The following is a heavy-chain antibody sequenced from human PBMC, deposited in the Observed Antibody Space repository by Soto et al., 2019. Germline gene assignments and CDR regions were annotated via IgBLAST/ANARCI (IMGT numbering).Heavy chain of an antibody. CDR1: GFSLSSSD. V-gene: IGHV3-30*03. CDR3: ARQLGLGPEDY. D-gene: IGHD6-6*01. J-gene: IGHJ4*02. Sequence: GGSLRLSCTASGFSLSSSDMHWVRQAPGKGLEWLAVSSFDGTQQFYGDSVKGRFTVSRDNSNNTLYLEMNSLRTEGTAVYYCARQLGLGPEDYWGQGTLVTVSS. CDR2: SSFDGTQQ.